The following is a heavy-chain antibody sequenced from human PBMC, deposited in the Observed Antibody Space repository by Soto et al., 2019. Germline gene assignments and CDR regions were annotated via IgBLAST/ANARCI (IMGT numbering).Heavy chain of an antibody. Sequence: QVQLQESGPGLVKPSQTLSLTCTVSGASISGGDYYWTWIRQPPGKGLEWIGSIYYNGNTYSNPSLESRLSISVDPSNNQFALRLTSVTAPDTAIYYCARATYDSSTYYLDYWGQGTLVTVSS. CDR1: GASISGGDYY. CDR3: ARATYDSSTYYLDY. J-gene: IGHJ4*02. V-gene: IGHV4-30-4*01. CDR2: IYYNGNT. D-gene: IGHD3-22*01.